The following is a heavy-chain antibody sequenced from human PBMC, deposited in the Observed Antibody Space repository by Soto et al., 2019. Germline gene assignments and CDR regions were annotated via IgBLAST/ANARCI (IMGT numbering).Heavy chain of an antibody. V-gene: IGHV3-23*01. D-gene: IGHD2-2*01. CDR3: AKGGVVVPPKGV. CDR1: GFTFSSYA. CDR2: ISGSGGST. J-gene: IGHJ4*02. Sequence: GGSLRLSCAASGFTFSSYAMNWVRQAPGKGLEWVSAISGSGGSTYYADSVKSRFTISRDNSKNTLYLQMNSLRAEDTAVYYCAKGGVVVPPKGVWGQGTLVTVSS.